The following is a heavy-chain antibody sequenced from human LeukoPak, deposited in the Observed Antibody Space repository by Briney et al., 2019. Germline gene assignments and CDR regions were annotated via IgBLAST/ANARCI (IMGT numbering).Heavy chain of an antibody. D-gene: IGHD3-10*01. CDR2: ISYDGSNK. J-gene: IGHJ3*02. V-gene: IGHV3-30*18. Sequence: GGSLRLSCAASGFTFGSYGMHWVRQAPGKGLEWVAVISYDGSNKYYADSVKGRFTISRDNSKNTLYLQMNSLRAEDTAVYYCAKVAVYYYGSGSHNDAFDIWGQGTMVTVSS. CDR1: GFTFGSYG. CDR3: AKVAVYYYGSGSHNDAFDI.